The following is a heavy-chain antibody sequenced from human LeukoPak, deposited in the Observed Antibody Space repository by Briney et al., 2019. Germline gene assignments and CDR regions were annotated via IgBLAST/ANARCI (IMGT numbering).Heavy chain of an antibody. CDR1: GYTFTSYG. J-gene: IGHJ6*02. CDR3: ARAGYGDYNSDYDYGMDV. V-gene: IGHV1-18*01. CDR2: ISAYNGNT. D-gene: IGHD4-17*01. Sequence: ASVKVSCKASGYTFTSYGTSWVRQAPGQGLEWMGWISAYNGNTNYAQKLQGRVTMTTDTSTSTAYMELRSLRSDDTAVYYCARAGYGDYNSDYDYGMDVWGQGTTVTVSS.